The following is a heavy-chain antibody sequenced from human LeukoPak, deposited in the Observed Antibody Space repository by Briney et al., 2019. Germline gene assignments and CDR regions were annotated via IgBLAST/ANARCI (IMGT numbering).Heavy chain of an antibody. CDR3: AKGVNYFVLEY. Sequence: GGSLRLSCAASGLTFSNAWMSWVRQAPGKGLEWVSALSPSGGITYYEDSVKGRFTISRDNSKNTLYLQMNSLRAEDTAVYYCAKGVNYFVLEYWGQGTLVTISS. V-gene: IGHV3-23*01. CDR2: LSPSGGIT. D-gene: IGHD3-10*02. CDR1: GLTFSNAW. J-gene: IGHJ4*02.